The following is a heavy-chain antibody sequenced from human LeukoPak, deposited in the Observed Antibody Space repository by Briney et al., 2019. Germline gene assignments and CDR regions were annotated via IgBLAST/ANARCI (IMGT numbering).Heavy chain of an antibody. CDR2: IYSGERT. CDR1: GFTFSSNY. Sequence: GGSLRLSCVASGFTFSSNYMSWVRQAPGKGLEWVSIIYSGERTFYSDSVKGRFIISRDNSENTVYLHMNTLRAEDTGMYYCARDNSGSIDYWGQGTLVTVSS. D-gene: IGHD1-1*01. V-gene: IGHV3-53*01. CDR3: ARDNSGSIDY. J-gene: IGHJ4*02.